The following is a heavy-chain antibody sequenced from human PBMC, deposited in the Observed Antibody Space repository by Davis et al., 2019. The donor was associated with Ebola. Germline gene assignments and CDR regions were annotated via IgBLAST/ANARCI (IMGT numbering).Heavy chain of an antibody. D-gene: IGHD2-2*02. V-gene: IGHV3-7*03. Sequence: GGSLRLSCEASGFTFNSYWMSWVRQAPGKGLEWVANIKQDGSDKYYVDSVRGRFTISRDNAKNSVYLQMNSLRPEDTAVYYCVRDGYCSSSTCYNEQGPVSGGHGTLVTVSS. J-gene: IGHJ4*01. CDR3: VRDGYCSSSTCYNEQGPVS. CDR1: GFTFNSYW. CDR2: IKQDGSDK.